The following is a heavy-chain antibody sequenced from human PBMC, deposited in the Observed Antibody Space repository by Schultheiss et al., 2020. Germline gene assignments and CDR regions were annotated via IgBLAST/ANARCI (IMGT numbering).Heavy chain of an antibody. V-gene: IGHV4-31*11. D-gene: IGHD4-17*01. Sequence: SETLSLTCAVSGGSISSSSYYWGWIRQPPGKGLEWIGYIYYSGSTYYNPSLKSRVTISVDTSKNQFSLKLSSVTAADTAVYYCASGYTVTRGNYYYGMDVWGQGTTVTV. CDR2: IYYSGST. CDR3: ASGYTVTRGNYYYGMDV. J-gene: IGHJ6*02. CDR1: GGSISSSSYY.